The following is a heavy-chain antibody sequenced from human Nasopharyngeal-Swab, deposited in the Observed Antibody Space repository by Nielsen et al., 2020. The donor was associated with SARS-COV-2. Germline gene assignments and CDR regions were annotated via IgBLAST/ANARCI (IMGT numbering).Heavy chain of an antibody. CDR2: INPDGSEK. J-gene: IGHJ3*01. V-gene: IGHV3-7*01. D-gene: IGHD2-15*01. Sequence: GESLKICCAASGFTFSSLWMSWVRQVPGKGLEWVADINPDGSEKFYVDSVKGRFTISRDNAKNSMSLQMNSLRVEDTAVYYCARDWSRAADVWGQGTMVTVSS. CDR1: GFTFSSLW. CDR3: ARDWSRAADV.